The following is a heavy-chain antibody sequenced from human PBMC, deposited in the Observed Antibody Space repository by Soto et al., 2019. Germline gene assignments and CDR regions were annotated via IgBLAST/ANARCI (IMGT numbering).Heavy chain of an antibody. CDR3: ARHAMGDYPPPFSSWDLRHYYYGMDV. Sequence: PGESLKISCKGSGYSFTSYWIGWVRQMPGKGLEWMGIIYPGDSDTRYSPSFQGQVTISADKSISTAYLQWSSLKASDTAMYYCARHAMGDYPPPFSSWDLRHYYYGMDVWGQGTTVTVSS. CDR2: IYPGDSDT. D-gene: IGHD4-17*01. J-gene: IGHJ6*02. CDR1: GYSFTSYW. V-gene: IGHV5-51*01.